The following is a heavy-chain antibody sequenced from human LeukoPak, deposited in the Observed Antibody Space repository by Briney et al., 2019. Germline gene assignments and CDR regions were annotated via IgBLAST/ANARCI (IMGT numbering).Heavy chain of an antibody. CDR2: ISYDGSNK. V-gene: IGHV3-30*18. J-gene: IGHJ4*02. CDR3: AKVGSRGDQRDY. D-gene: IGHD2-21*02. CDR1: GFTFSSYG. Sequence: GGSLRLSCAASGFTFSSYGMHWVRQAPGKGLEWVAVISYDGSNKYYADSVKGRFTISRDNSKNTPYLQMNSLRAEDTAVYYCAKVGSRGDQRDYWGQGTLVTVSS.